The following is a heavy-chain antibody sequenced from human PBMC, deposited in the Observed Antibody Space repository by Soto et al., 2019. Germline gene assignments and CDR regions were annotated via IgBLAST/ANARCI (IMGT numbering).Heavy chain of an antibody. V-gene: IGHV1-18*04. J-gene: IGHJ5*02. CDR2: ISAYNGNT. CDR3: ARVVSLTGEGGWFDP. D-gene: IGHD7-27*01. Sequence: QVQLVQSGAEVKKPGASVKVSCKASGYTFTSYGISWVRQAPGQGLEWMGWISAYNGNTNYAQKLQGRVTMTTDTSTSTADMELRSLRSDDTAVYYCARVVSLTGEGGWFDPWGQGTLVTVSS. CDR1: GYTFTSYG.